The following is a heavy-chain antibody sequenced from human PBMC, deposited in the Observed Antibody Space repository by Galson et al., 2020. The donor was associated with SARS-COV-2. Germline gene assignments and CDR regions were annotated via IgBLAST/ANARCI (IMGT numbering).Heavy chain of an antibody. CDR3: ARDKGSGFQMHWYFDL. V-gene: IGHV3-21*01. D-gene: IGHD5-12*01. Sequence: GGSLRLSCAASGFNFKDHNMIWVRQAPGKGLEWVSSIAGSGAYKYYADSVKGRFTISRDDAKNSVDLHLNSPTDEDTAVYFCARDKGSGFQMHWYFDLWGRGTLVSVS. CDR1: GFNFKDHN. CDR2: IAGSGAYK. J-gene: IGHJ2*01.